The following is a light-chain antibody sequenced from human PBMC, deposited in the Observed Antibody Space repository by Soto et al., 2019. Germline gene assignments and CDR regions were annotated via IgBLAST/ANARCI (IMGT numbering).Light chain of an antibody. V-gene: IGKV2-30*02. CDR3: MQHTHWPHT. CDR2: AIS. Sequence: DVLMTQSPLSLPVTLGQPASVSCRSNQSLVHSDGIAYFSWFQQRPGRSPRRLIYAISNRDSGVPDRFIGSGSGTDFTLRISWVEAEDVGIYYCMQHTHWPHTFGQGTKVDIK. CDR1: QSLVHSDGIAY. J-gene: IGKJ1*01.